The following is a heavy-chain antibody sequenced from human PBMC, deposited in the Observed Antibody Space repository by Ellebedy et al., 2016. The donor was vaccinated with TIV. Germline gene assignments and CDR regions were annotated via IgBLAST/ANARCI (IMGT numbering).Heavy chain of an antibody. CDR1: GGSFSGYY. CDR3: ARQKPPWDIVLMVSAAGWFNP. V-gene: IGHV4-59*08. J-gene: IGHJ5*02. Sequence: GSLRLSXAVYGGSFSGYYWSWIRQPPGKGLEWIGYIYYSGSTNYNPSLKSRVTISVDTSKNQFSLKLSSVTTADTAVHYCARQKPPWDIVLMVSAAGWFNPWGQGTLVTVSS. CDR2: IYYSGST. D-gene: IGHD2-8*01.